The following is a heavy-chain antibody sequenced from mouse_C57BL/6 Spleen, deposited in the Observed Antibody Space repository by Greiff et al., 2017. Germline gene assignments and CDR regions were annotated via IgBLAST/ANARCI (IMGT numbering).Heavy chain of an antibody. CDR2: IWRGGST. CDR3: AKKGTVVEDWDAMDY. D-gene: IGHD1-1*01. V-gene: IGHV2-5*01. J-gene: IGHJ4*01. Sequence: VQRVESGPGLVQPSQSLSITCTVSGFSLTSYGVHWVRQSPGKGLEWLGVIWRGGSTDYNAAFMSRLSITKDNSKSQVFFKMNSLQADDTAIYYGAKKGTVVEDWDAMDYWGQGTSVTVSS. CDR1: GFSLTSYG.